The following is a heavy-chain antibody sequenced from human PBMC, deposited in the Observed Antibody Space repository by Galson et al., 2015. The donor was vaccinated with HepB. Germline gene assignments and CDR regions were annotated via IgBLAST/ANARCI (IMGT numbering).Heavy chain of an antibody. CDR3: ARDPSVSSTWTFDH. Sequence: SVKVSCKASGYTLTNYYMHWVRQAPGQGPEWMGVFNPSDGSATYAQRSQGRVTMTSDTSTSTGYMELRSLRSEDTAVYYCARDPSVSSTWTFDHWGQGTLVTVSS. V-gene: IGHV1-46*01. J-gene: IGHJ4*02. CDR2: FNPSDGSA. CDR1: GYTLTNYY. D-gene: IGHD3/OR15-3a*01.